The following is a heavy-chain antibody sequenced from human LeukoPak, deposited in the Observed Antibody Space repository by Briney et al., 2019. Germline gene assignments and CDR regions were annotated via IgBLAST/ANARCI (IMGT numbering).Heavy chain of an antibody. CDR3: ATSSGGYARIAFDI. J-gene: IGHJ3*02. D-gene: IGHD1-26*01. Sequence: ASVKVSCKASGYTFTSYAMHWVRQAPGQRLEWMGWINAGNGNTKYSQKFQGRVTITRDTSASTAYMELSSLRSEDTAVYYCATSSGGYARIAFDIWGQGTMVTVSS. CDR1: GYTFTSYA. V-gene: IGHV1-3*01. CDR2: INAGNGNT.